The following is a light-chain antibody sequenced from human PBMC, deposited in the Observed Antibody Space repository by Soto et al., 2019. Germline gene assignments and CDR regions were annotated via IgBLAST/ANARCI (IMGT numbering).Light chain of an antibody. J-gene: IGKJ4*01. CDR2: GES. V-gene: IGKV3-20*01. Sequence: EIVMTQSPGTLSLSPGERATLSCRASQSISRNFLAWYQHKPGQAPRLLIYGESSRATGIPDRFSGSASGTDFTLTISRLEPEDFAVYYCQQYGVSPTFGGGTKVDIK. CDR3: QQYGVSPT. CDR1: QSISRNF.